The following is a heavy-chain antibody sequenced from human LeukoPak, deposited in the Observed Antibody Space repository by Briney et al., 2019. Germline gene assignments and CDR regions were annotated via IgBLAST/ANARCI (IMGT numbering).Heavy chain of an antibody. CDR3: AREGPYYDFWSGYYRGAFDI. CDR2: FYNSGST. Sequence: SETLSLTCTVSGGSISSTLYYWGWIRQPPGKGLEWIGNFYNSGSTSFNPSLQSRVSISADTSNNQFSLKLISVTAADTAVYYCAREGPYYDFWSGYYRGAFDIWGQGTMVTVSS. V-gene: IGHV4-39*07. D-gene: IGHD3-3*01. CDR1: GGSISSTLYY. J-gene: IGHJ3*02.